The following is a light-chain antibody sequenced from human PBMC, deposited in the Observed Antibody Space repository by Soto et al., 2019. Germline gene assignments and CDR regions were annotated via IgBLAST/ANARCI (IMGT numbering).Light chain of an antibody. Sequence: IRMTKTPFSLSASIGDRVTITCRASQSISSYLNLYQQKPGKAPKLLIYAASSLQSGVPSRFSGSGSGTEFTLTISSLQPDDFATYYCQHYNSYSEPFGQVAKV. CDR3: QHYNSYSEP. V-gene: IGKV1-39*01. CDR2: AAS. CDR1: QSISSY. J-gene: IGKJ1*01.